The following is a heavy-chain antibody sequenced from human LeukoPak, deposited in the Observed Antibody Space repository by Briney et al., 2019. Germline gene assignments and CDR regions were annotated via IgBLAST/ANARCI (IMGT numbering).Heavy chain of an antibody. J-gene: IGHJ6*02. CDR2: IYYSGST. Sequence: SETLSLTCTVSGGSVSSGSYYWSWIRQPPGKGLEWIGYIYYSGSTNYNPSLKSRVTISVNTSKNQFSLKLSSVTAADTAVYYCARHGSGSYYWNYYYYGMDVWGQGTTVTVSS. CDR3: ARHGSGSYYWNYYYYGMDV. V-gene: IGHV4-61*01. CDR1: GGSVSSGSYY. D-gene: IGHD3-10*01.